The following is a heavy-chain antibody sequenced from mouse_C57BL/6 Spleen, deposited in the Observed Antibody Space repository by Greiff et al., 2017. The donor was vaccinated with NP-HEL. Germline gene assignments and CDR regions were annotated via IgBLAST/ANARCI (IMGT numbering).Heavy chain of an antibody. CDR1: GYTFTSYW. J-gene: IGHJ4*01. Sequence: VQLQQPGTELVKPGASVKLSCKASGYTFTSYWMHWVKQRPGQGLEWIGNINPSNGGTNYNEKFKSKATLTVDKSSSTAYIQLSSLTSEDSAVYYCAIEGAIYDGAMDYWGQGTSVTVSS. V-gene: IGHV1-53*01. CDR2: INPSNGGT. CDR3: AIEGAIYDGAMDY. D-gene: IGHD2-3*01.